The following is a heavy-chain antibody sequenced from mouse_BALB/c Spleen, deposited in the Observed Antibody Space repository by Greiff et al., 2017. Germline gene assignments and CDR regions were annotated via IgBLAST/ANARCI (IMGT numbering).Heavy chain of an antibody. V-gene: IGHV1-14*01. CDR2: INPYNDGT. CDR3: AYYYGSSYGAWFAY. Sequence: EVQLQQSGAELVKPGASVKMSCKASGYTFTSYVMHWVKQKPGQGLEWIGYINPYNDGTKYNEKFKGKATLTSDKSSSTAYMELSSLTSEDSAVYYCAYYYGSSYGAWFAYWGQGTLVTVSA. D-gene: IGHD1-1*01. J-gene: IGHJ3*01. CDR1: GYTFTSYV.